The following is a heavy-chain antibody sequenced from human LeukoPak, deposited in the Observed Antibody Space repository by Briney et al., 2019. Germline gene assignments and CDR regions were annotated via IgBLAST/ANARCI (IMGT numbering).Heavy chain of an antibody. J-gene: IGHJ5*02. D-gene: IGHD6-13*01. V-gene: IGHV1-69*02. CDR1: GGTFSSYT. CDR2: IIPILGIA. CDR3: ARVIGSSSFNWFDP. Sequence: SVKVSCKPSGGTFSSYTISWVRQAPGQGLEWMGRIIPILGIANYAQKFQGRVTITADKSTSTAYMELSSLRSEDTAVYYCARVIGSSSFNWFDPWGQGTLVTVSS.